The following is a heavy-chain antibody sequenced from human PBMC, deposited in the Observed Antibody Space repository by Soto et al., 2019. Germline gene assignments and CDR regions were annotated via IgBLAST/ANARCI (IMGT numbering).Heavy chain of an antibody. CDR3: ARQVVATVEIYFDY. Sequence: QITLKESGPTLVKPTQTLTLTCTFSGFSLSTSGVGVGWISQPPGKALEWLAITYWNDDKRYSPSLKSRLTITEDTSKNQGILTMTNMDPVDTATYYCARQVVATVEIYFDYWGQGTLVTV. D-gene: IGHD5-12*01. CDR1: GFSLSTSGVG. V-gene: IGHV2-5*01. CDR2: TYWNDDK. J-gene: IGHJ4*02.